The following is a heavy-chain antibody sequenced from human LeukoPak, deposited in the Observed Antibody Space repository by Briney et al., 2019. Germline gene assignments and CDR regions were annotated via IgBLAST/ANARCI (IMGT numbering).Heavy chain of an antibody. CDR3: ARAGVGAAAGPDYNWFDP. CDR2: IYYSGST. Sequence: SETLSLTCAVYGGSFSGYYWSWIRQPPGKGLEWIGYIYYSGSTNYNPSLKSRVTISVDTSKNQFSLKLSSVTAADTAVYYCARAGVGAAAGPDYNWFDPWGQGTLVTVSS. CDR1: GGSFSGYY. J-gene: IGHJ5*02. V-gene: IGHV4-59*01. D-gene: IGHD6-13*01.